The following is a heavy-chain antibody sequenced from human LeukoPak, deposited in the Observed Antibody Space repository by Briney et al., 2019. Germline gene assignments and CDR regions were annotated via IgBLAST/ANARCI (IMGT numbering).Heavy chain of an antibody. CDR2: FHPEDGET. J-gene: IGHJ4*02. V-gene: IGHV1-24*01. CDR3: TTGKIFCSTTSCSDDY. CDR1: GDTLTALS. D-gene: IGHD2-2*01. Sequence: ASVKVSCMVSGDTLTALSMHWVRQAPGKGLEWMGGFHPEDGETIYAQKFQGRVTMTEDTSTDTAYMELSSLRSDDTAVYYCTTGKIFCSTTSCSDDYWGQGTLVTVSS.